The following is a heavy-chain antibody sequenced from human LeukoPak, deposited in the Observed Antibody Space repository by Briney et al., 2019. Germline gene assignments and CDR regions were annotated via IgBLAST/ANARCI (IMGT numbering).Heavy chain of an antibody. CDR3: TTADYDLFDY. Sequence: KSGGSLRLSCAASGFTFSNAYMNWVRQAPGKGLEWVGRIKPKTDGETTEYAAPVKDRFSISRDDSKTTLYLQMNSLKTEDTAIYSCTTADYDLFDYWGQGTPVTVSS. CDR2: IKPKTDGETT. D-gene: IGHD3-16*01. V-gene: IGHV3-15*07. CDR1: GFTFSNAY. J-gene: IGHJ4*02.